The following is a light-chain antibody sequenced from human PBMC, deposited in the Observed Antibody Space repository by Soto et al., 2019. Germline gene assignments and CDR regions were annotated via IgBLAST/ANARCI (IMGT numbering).Light chain of an antibody. Sequence: DIQMTQSPSSVSASVGDRVTITCLASQVISSWLAWYQQKPGRAPKLLIYAASILQSGVPSRFSGSGSGTDFTLTITSLQPEDFATYYCHQLNSFPITFGQGTRLDIK. CDR3: HQLNSFPIT. CDR2: AAS. J-gene: IGKJ5*01. V-gene: IGKV1-12*01. CDR1: QVISSW.